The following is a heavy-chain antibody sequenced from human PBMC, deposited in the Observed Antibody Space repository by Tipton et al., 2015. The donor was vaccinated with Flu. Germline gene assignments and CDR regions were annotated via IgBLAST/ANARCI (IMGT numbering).Heavy chain of an antibody. J-gene: IGHJ4*02. D-gene: IGHD3-16*02. CDR2: IYTSGST. V-gene: IGHV4-4*07. CDR3: ARDYLLGDLSFFDN. CDR1: GDSISSYY. Sequence: TLSLTCTVSGDSISSYYWSWIRQPAGKGLEWIGRIYTSGSTNYNASLKSRVTMSVDTSKNQFSLKLSSVTVSDTAVYYCARDYLLGDLSFFDNWGQETLVTVSS.